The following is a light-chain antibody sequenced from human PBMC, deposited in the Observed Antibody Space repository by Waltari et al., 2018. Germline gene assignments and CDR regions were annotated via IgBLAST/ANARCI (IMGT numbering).Light chain of an antibody. CDR1: QRLTKFY. Sequence: VLTQSPGTLSLSPGETATLSCRASQRLTKFYLAWYQQKPGQAPRLLIYGASSRAAGIPERVSGSGSGTDFTLTISRLEPEDCAMYYCQQYGSSILYTFGQGTKLEIK. V-gene: IGKV3-20*01. J-gene: IGKJ2*01. CDR3: QQYGSSILYT. CDR2: GAS.